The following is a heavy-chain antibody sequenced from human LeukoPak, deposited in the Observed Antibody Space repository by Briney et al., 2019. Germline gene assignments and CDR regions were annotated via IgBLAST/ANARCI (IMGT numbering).Heavy chain of an antibody. J-gene: IGHJ4*02. D-gene: IGHD6-13*01. CDR1: GGSMSSYY. Sequence: KASETLSLTCSVSGGSMSSYYWSWIRQPPGKGLEWIGYIFYSGSSNYNPSLKSRVTMSVDTSENQLSLKLRSVTAADTALYYCARAHTSNWYMDYWGQGTLVTVSS. V-gene: IGHV4-59*01. CDR3: ARAHTSNWYMDY. CDR2: IFYSGSS.